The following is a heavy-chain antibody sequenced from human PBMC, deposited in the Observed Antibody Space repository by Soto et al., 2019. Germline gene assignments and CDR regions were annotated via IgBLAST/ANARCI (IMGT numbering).Heavy chain of an antibody. D-gene: IGHD4-17*01. CDR2: ISGSGGST. CDR1: GFTFSSYA. V-gene: IGHV3-23*01. J-gene: IGHJ4*02. Sequence: PGGSLRLSCAASGFTFSSYAMSWVRQAPGKGLEWVSAISGSGGSTYYADSVKGRFTISRDNSKNTLYLQMNSPRAEDTAVYYCAKDPHDYGDYRGAPSYWGQGTLVTVSS. CDR3: AKDPHDYGDYRGAPSY.